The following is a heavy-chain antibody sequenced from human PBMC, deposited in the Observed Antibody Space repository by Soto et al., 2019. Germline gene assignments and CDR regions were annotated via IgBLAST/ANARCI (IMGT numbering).Heavy chain of an antibody. CDR1: GFRFSSYS. CDR3: ARDPKSTGMDV. Sequence: PGGSLRLSCRTSGFRFSSYSMNWVRQAPGKGLEWVSYISSSSSTIYYADSVKGRFTISRDNAKNSLYLQMNSLRAEDTAVYYCARDPKSTGMDVWGQGTTVTVSS. CDR2: ISSSSSTI. J-gene: IGHJ6*02. V-gene: IGHV3-48*01.